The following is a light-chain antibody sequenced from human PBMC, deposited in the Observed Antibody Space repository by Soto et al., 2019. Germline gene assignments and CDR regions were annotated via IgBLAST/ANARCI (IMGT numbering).Light chain of an antibody. V-gene: IGLV2-14*03. Sequence: QSVLTQPASVSGSPRQSITISCTGTSSDVGRYNSVSWYQLHPGKAPRLVIFDVDYRPSGVSDRFSGSKSGNTASLTISGLQAEDEADYYCTSFTSSTTPYVFGTGTKVTVL. CDR3: TSFTSSTTPYV. CDR1: SSDVGRYNS. CDR2: DVD. J-gene: IGLJ1*01.